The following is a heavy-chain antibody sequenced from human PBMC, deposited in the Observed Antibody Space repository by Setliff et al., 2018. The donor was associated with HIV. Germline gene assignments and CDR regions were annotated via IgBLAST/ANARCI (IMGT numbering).Heavy chain of an antibody. CDR2: VFYTGAT. CDR1: GGSINSGCYS. D-gene: IGHD3-9*01. V-gene: IGHV4-31*03. J-gene: IGHJ6*03. CDR3: ARGIRDSCEGSPYYSYCYTDV. Sequence: SETLSLTCTVSGGSINSGCYSWTWVRHVQGKGLEWIGFVFYTGATYSSPSLKSRITMSVDTSRNQFSLKVNSVTAADTAVYYCARGIRDSCEGSPYYSYCYTDVWGTGTTVTVS.